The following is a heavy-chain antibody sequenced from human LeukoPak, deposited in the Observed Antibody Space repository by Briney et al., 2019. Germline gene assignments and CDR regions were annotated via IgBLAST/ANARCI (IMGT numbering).Heavy chain of an antibody. CDR3: ARRNIELAQLHFDS. J-gene: IGHJ4*02. D-gene: IGHD2-8*01. Sequence: SETLFLTCTVSGGSISSYYWSWIRQPPGKGLEWIGYIYYSGSTNYNPSLKSRVTISVDTCKNQFSLKLSSVTAAETAVYYCARRNIELAQLHFDSWGPGTLVTVSS. V-gene: IGHV4-59*08. CDR1: GGSISSYY. CDR2: IYYSGST.